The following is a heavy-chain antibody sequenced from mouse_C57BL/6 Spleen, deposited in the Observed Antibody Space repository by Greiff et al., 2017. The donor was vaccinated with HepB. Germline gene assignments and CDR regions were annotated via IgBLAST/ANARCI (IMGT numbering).Heavy chain of an antibody. Sequence: QVQLQQSGAELVKPGASVKLSCKASGYTFTSYWMHWVKQRPGQGLEWIGMIHPNSGSTKYNEKFKSKATLTVDKSSSTAYMQLSSLTSEDSAVYYCARSGTIYAMDYWGQGTSVTVSS. J-gene: IGHJ4*01. CDR1: GYTFTSYW. CDR3: ARSGTIYAMDY. D-gene: IGHD1-3*01. V-gene: IGHV1-64*01. CDR2: IHPNSGST.